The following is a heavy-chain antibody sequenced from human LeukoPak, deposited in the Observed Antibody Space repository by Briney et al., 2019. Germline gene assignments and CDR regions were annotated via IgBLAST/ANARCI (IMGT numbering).Heavy chain of an antibody. CDR3: ARLWFGELGYFDY. D-gene: IGHD3-10*01. Sequence: PSETLSLTCTVSGGSISSSSYYWGWIRQPPGKGLEWIGSIYYSGSTYYNPTLKSRVTISVDTSKNQFSLKLSSVTAADTAVYYCARLWFGELGYFDYWGQGTLVTVSS. CDR1: GGSISSSSYY. J-gene: IGHJ4*02. V-gene: IGHV4-39*07. CDR2: IYYSGST.